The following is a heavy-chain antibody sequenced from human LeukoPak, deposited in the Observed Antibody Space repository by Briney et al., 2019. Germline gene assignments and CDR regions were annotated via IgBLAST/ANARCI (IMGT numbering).Heavy chain of an antibody. V-gene: IGHV4-34*01. D-gene: IGHD3-10*01. Sequence: SETLSLTCAVYGGSFSGYYWGWIRQPPGKGLEWIGKINHSGSTNYNPSLKSRVTISVDTSKNQFSLKLSSVTAADTAVYYCARDKLRFGYLSYYYYYYGMDVWGQGTTVTVSS. J-gene: IGHJ6*02. CDR2: INHSGST. CDR3: ARDKLRFGYLSYYYYYYGMDV. CDR1: GGSFSGYY.